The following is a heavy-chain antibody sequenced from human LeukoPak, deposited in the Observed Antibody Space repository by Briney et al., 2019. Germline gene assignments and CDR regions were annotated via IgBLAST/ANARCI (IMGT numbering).Heavy chain of an antibody. D-gene: IGHD1-1*01. CDR1: GYSSNSGFY. J-gene: IGHJ4*02. Sequence: SETLSLTCTVSGYSSNSGFYWGWLRQPPGKGREWIGNIYHSATTHYNSSLKSRGTISVDTSKNQLSLKLSSVTAADTAVYYCARAVGLTQGGTFDYWGQGTLVTVSS. V-gene: IGHV4-38-2*02. CDR3: ARAVGLTQGGTFDY. CDR2: IYHSATT.